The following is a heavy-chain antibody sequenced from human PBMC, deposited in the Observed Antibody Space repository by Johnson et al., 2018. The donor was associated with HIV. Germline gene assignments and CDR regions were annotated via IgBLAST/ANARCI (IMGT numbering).Heavy chain of an antibody. CDR3: AREGGHYYDSSGAFDI. J-gene: IGHJ3*02. CDR2: IKQEGSEK. D-gene: IGHD3-22*01. Sequence: VQLVESGGGLVQPGGSLRVSCAASGFTFSSYWMSWVRQAPGKGLEWVATIKQEGSEKYYVDPVKGRFNISRENAKNSLYLQMNSLRAADTAMYYCAREGGHYYDSSGAFDIWGQGTMVTVSS. V-gene: IGHV3-7*05. CDR1: GFTFSSYW.